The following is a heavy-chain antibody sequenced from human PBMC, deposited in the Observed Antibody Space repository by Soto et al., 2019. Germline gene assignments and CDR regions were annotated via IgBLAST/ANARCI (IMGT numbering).Heavy chain of an antibody. D-gene: IGHD3-3*01. CDR1: GGSISSYY. J-gene: IGHJ6*03. Sequence: SETLSLTCTVSGGSISSYYWSWIRQPPGKGLEWIGYIYYSGSTNYNPSLKSRDTISVDTSKNQFSLKLSSVTAADTAVYYCARDAPHPYEHYYYYMDVWGKGTTVTVSS. CDR3: ARDAPHPYEHYYYYMDV. CDR2: IYYSGST. V-gene: IGHV4-59*01.